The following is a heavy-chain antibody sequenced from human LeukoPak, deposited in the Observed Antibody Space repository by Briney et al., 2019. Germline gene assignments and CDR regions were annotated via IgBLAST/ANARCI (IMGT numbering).Heavy chain of an antibody. D-gene: IGHD6-19*01. J-gene: IGHJ4*02. V-gene: IGHV5-51*01. CDR2: IYPGDSDT. CDR1: GYSFTTYW. Sequence: ASVKVSCKGSGYSFTTYWTGWVRQMPGKGLEWMGIIYPGDSDTRYSPSFQGQVTISADKSVSTAYLQWSSLKGSDTAMYYCARRGSGWYVDYWGQGTLVTVSS. CDR3: ARRGSGWYVDY.